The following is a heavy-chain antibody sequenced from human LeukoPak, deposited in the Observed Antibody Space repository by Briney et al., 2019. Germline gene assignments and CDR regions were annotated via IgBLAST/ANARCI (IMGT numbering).Heavy chain of an antibody. V-gene: IGHV3-7*01. D-gene: IGHD6-6*01. CDR2: IKRDGSEK. J-gene: IGHJ4*02. CDR3: ARDRGPYSSSSGPVDS. Sequence: GGSLRLSCAASGFTFSSYWMSWVRQAPGKGLQWVANIKRDGSEKYYVDSVKGRFTISRDNAKNSLYLQMNSLRAEDTAVYYCARDRGPYSSSSGPVDSWGQGTLVTVSS. CDR1: GFTFSSYW.